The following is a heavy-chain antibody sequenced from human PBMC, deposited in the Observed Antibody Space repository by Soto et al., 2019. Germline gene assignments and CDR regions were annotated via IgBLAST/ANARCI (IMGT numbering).Heavy chain of an antibody. CDR3: ARGGYSMDV. CDR2: TYYRSKWYN. CDR1: GDTVSSTSAA. V-gene: IGHV6-1*01. Sequence: SQTLSLTCAISGDTVSSTSAAWTWIRQSPSRGLEWLGKTYYRSKWYNEYAVSVKSRISINADTSKNQFSLQLDSVTPEDTAVYSCARGGYSMDVWGQGTTVTVSS. J-gene: IGHJ6*02.